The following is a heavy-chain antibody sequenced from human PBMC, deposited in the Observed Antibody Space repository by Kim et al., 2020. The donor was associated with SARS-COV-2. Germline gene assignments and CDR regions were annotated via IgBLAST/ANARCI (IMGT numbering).Heavy chain of an antibody. Sequence: GGSLRLSCAASGLIMSSYWMQWVRQAPGKGLVWVSRINTDGSSTSYADSVKGRFTISRDNAKSTLYLQMNSLSADDTAVYYCECRFFGLPSSTFDYWGQG. CDR1: GLIMSSYW. V-gene: IGHV3-74*01. CDR2: INTDGSST. D-gene: IGHD2-15*01. J-gene: IGHJ4*02. CDR3: ECRFFGLPSSTFDY.